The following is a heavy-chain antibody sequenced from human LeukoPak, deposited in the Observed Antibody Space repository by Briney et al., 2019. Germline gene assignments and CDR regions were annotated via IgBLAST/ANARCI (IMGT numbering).Heavy chain of an antibody. V-gene: IGHV3-23*01. CDR2: ISGSGDTT. CDR3: AKVPSH. CDR1: GFTFNSYA. J-gene: IGHJ4*02. Sequence: GGSLRLSCAASGFTFNSYAMSWVRQAPGKGLEWVSAISGSGDTTYFADSVKGRFAISRDNSKNTLYPQMNSLRAEDTAVYYCAKVPSHWGRGTLVTVSS.